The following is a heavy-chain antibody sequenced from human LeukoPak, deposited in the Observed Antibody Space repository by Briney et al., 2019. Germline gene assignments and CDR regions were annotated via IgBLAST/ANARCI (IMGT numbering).Heavy chain of an antibody. CDR2: VYYTGST. CDR3: ARHIVVVLAAQDAFDI. D-gene: IGHD2-15*01. J-gene: IGHJ3*02. Sequence: SETLSLTCTVSGGPIRDYYWSWIRQPPGKGLEWIGYVYYTGSTNYNPSLKSRLTISADMSKNQFSLKLSSVTAADTAVYYCARHIVVVLAAQDAFDIWGQGTMVTVSS. CDR1: GGPIRDYY. V-gene: IGHV4-59*08.